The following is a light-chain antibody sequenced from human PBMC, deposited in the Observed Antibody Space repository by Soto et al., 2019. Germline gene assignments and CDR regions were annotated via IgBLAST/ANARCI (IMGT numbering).Light chain of an antibody. CDR1: QSISNW. J-gene: IGKJ4*01. V-gene: IGKV1-5*01. CDR3: QQYNSYSVT. Sequence: DVQMTQSPSTLSASIGDRVTITCRASQSISNWLAWYQQKPGKAPKLLIYAASSLQSGVPSRSRGGGSGTDFTLTIICLQSDDFATYFCQQYNSYSVTFGGGTKVEMK. CDR2: AAS.